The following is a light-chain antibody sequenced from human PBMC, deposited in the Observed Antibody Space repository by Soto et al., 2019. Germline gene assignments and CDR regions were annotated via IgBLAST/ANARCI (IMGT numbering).Light chain of an antibody. V-gene: IGLV1-51*01. CDR1: SSNIGGNS. CDR3: GSWDSSLSAYV. J-gene: IGLJ1*01. CDR2: DDN. Sequence: QAVVTQPPSVSAAPGQKVTISCSGSSSNIGGNSVSWYQQLPGTAPKLLIYDDNKRPSGIPDRFSGSKSGTSATLGITGFHTGDEADYYCGSWDSSLSAYVFGTGTQLTVL.